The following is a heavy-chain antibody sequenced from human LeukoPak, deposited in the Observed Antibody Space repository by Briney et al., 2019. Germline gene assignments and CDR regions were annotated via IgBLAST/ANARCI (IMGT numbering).Heavy chain of an antibody. Sequence: GGSLRLSCAASGFTFSSYSMNWVRQAPGKGLEWVSSISSSSSHIYYADSVKGRFTISRDNAKNSLYLQMNSLRAEDTAVYYCAGVLWFGESAADYWGQGTLVTVSS. J-gene: IGHJ4*02. D-gene: IGHD3-10*01. CDR1: GFTFSSYS. V-gene: IGHV3-21*01. CDR3: AGVLWFGESAADY. CDR2: ISSSSSHI.